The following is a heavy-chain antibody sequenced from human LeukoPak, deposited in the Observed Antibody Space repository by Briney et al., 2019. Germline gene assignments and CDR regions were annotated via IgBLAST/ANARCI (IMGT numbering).Heavy chain of an antibody. V-gene: IGHV4-34*01. Sequence: SETLFLTCAVYGGSFSGYYWSWIRQPPGKGLEWIGEINHSGSTNYNPSLKSRVTISVDTSKNQFSLKLSSVTAADTAVYYCARAFHEDYYYMDVWGKGTTVTVSS. J-gene: IGHJ6*03. CDR3: ARAFHEDYYYMDV. CDR1: GGSFSGYY. CDR2: INHSGST. D-gene: IGHD3-16*01.